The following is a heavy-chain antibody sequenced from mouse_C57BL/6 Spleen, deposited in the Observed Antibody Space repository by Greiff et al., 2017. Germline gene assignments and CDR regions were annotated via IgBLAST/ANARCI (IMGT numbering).Heavy chain of an antibody. V-gene: IGHV3-6*01. Sequence: EVKLVESGPGLVKPSQSLSLTCSVTGYSITSGYYWNWIRQFPGNKLEWMGYISYDGSNNYNPSLKNRISITRDTSKNQFFLKLNSVTTEDTATYYCARDTDGPRGFAYWGQGTLVTVSA. J-gene: IGHJ3*01. CDR2: ISYDGSN. CDR3: ARDTDGPRGFAY. CDR1: GYSITSGYY. D-gene: IGHD2-3*01.